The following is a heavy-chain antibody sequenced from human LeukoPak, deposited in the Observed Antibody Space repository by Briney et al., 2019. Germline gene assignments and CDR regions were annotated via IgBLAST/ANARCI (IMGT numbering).Heavy chain of an antibody. D-gene: IGHD3-10*01. Sequence: SETLSLTCTVSGGSISNHYWSWIRQPPGKGLEWIGYIFYSGSPNYNPSLKSRVTISVDTSKNQFSLKLSSVTAADTAVYYCARERSMVRGVSWFDPWGQGTLVTVSS. J-gene: IGHJ5*02. V-gene: IGHV4-59*11. CDR1: GGSISNHY. CDR2: IFYSGSP. CDR3: ARERSMVRGVSWFDP.